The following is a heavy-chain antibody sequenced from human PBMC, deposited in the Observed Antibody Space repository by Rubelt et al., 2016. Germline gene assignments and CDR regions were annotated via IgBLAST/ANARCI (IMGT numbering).Heavy chain of an antibody. CDR3: AKGYGMDV. Sequence: EVQLVESGGGLVQPGGSLRLSCAASGFNFRTYSMNWVRQAPGKGLEWVSYIGDNGGTIYYADSVKGRFTISRDNAKNSLYLQMNSLRAEDTAVYYCAKGYGMDVWGQGTTVTVSS. CDR1: GFNFRTYS. V-gene: IGHV3-48*04. J-gene: IGHJ6*02. CDR2: IGDNGGTI.